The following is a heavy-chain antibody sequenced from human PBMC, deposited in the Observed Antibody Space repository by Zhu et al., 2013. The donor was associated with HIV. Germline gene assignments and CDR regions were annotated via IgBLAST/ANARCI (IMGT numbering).Heavy chain of an antibody. Sequence: QVQLQESGPGLVKPSETLSLTCTVSGGSISSSSYYWGWIRQPPGKGLEWIGSIYYSGSTYYNPSLKSRVTISVDTSKNQFSLKLSSVTAADTAVYYCARETRYNWNDVRFDYWGQGTLVTVSS. CDR2: IYYSGST. J-gene: IGHJ4*02. V-gene: IGHV4-39*07. D-gene: IGHD1-1*01. CDR1: GGSISSSSYY. CDR3: ARETRYNWNDVRFDY.